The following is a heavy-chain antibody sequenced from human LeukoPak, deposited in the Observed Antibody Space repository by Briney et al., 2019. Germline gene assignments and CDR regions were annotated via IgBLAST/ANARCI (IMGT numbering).Heavy chain of an antibody. D-gene: IGHD2-15*01. CDR3: AKDKLYCGGGSCYTDAFDI. Sequence: GGSLRLSCAASGFTFSSYGMHWVRQAPGKGLEWVAVISYDGSNKYYADSVKGRFTISRDNSKNTLYLQMNSLRAEDTAVYYCAKDKLYCGGGSCYTDAFDIWGQGTMVTVSS. V-gene: IGHV3-30*18. J-gene: IGHJ3*02. CDR2: ISYDGSNK. CDR1: GFTFSSYG.